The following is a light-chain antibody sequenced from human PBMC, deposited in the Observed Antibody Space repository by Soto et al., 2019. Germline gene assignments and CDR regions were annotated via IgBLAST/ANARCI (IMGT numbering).Light chain of an antibody. CDR1: QTVSSNY. CDR2: GAS. J-gene: IGKJ4*01. V-gene: IGKV3D-20*02. Sequence: EIILTQSPDTLSLSPGERATLSCRASQTVSSNYLAWCQQRPGQAPRLLIYGASTRAAGIPDRFSGSGSGTDFTLTITRLEPEDSAVYYCQHRTNWPPALTFAGGTKVEI. CDR3: QHRTNWPPALT.